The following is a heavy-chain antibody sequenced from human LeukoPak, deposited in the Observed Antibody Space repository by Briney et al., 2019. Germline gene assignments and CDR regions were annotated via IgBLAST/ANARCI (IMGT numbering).Heavy chain of an antibody. V-gene: IGHV4-34*01. D-gene: IGHD6-13*01. CDR1: GGSFSGYY. CDR3: ARRVAAAGKVFDY. J-gene: IGHJ4*02. CDR2: VNHSGST. Sequence: SETLSLTCAVYGGSFSGYYWSWIRQPPGKGLEWIGEVNHSGSTYYNPSLKSRVTISVDTSKNQFSLKLSSVTAADTAVYYCARRVAAAGKVFDYWGQGTLVTVSS.